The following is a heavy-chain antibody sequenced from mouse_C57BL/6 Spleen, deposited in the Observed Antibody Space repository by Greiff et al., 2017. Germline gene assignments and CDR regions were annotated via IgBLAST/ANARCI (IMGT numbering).Heavy chain of an antibody. CDR3: ASGYFDY. J-gene: IGHJ2*01. CDR2: IDPSDSYT. Sequence: VQLQQPGAELVRPGTSVKLSCKASGYTFTSYWMHWVKQRPGQGLEWIGVIDPSDSYTNSNQKFKGKATLTVDTSSSTAYMQLSSLTSEDSAVYYCASGYFDYWGQGTTLTVSS. V-gene: IGHV1-59*01. CDR1: GYTFTSYW.